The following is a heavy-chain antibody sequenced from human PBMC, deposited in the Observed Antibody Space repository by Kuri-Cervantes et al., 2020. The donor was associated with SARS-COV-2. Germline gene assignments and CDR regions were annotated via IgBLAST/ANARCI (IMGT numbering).Heavy chain of an antibody. CDR3: AREKLYSGSRIDY. D-gene: IGHD1-26*01. V-gene: IGHV3-30-3*01. CDR2: ISFDGSNK. CDR1: RFTFSHYG. J-gene: IGHJ4*02. Sequence: GGSLRLSCAASRFTFSHYGVHWVRQAPGKGLEWVAVISFDGSNKYYGDSVKGRFTISRDNSKNMLYLQMDSLRADDTAVYYCAREKLYSGSRIDYWGQGTLVTVSS.